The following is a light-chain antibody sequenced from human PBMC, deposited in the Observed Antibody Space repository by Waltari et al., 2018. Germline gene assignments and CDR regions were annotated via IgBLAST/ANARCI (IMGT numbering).Light chain of an antibody. CDR3: QTGGHGTWV. V-gene: IGLV4-69*01. CDR2: VNSDGSH. Sequence: QLVLTQSPSASASLGASVKLTCTLSSGHSSNIIPWHQQQPEKGPRYLMKVNSDGSHSKGVEIPDRFSGSSSGAERYLTISSLQSEDEADYYCQTGGHGTWVFGGGTKLTVL. CDR1: SGHSSNI. J-gene: IGLJ3*02.